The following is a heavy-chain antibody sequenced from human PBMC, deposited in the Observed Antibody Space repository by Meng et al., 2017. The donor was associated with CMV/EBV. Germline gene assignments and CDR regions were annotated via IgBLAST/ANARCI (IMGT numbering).Heavy chain of an antibody. CDR2: IKQDGSEK. CDR3: ERMMFGVVIWYNWFDP. Sequence: GESLKISCAASGFTFSSYWMSWVRQAPGKGLEWVANIKQDGSEKYYVDSVKGRFTISRDNAKNSLYLQMNSLRAEDTAVYYCERMMFGVVIWYNWFDPWGQGTLVTVSS. J-gene: IGHJ5*02. D-gene: IGHD3-3*01. CDR1: GFTFSSYW. V-gene: IGHV3-7*01.